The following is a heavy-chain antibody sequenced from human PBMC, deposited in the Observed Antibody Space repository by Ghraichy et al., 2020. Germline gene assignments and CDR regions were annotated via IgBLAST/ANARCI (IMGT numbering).Heavy chain of an antibody. Sequence: SETLSLTCAVSGDSIISNNWWSWVSQPPGKGLEWLGEIFHSGGTNYNPSLKSRITISLDKSKTQFSLKMTSVTAADTAVYYCAREIDQLGYFDSWGQGTLVTVSS. CDR1: GDSIISNNW. CDR2: IFHSGGT. V-gene: IGHV4-4*02. J-gene: IGHJ4*02. CDR3: AREIDQLGYFDS. D-gene: IGHD6-13*01.